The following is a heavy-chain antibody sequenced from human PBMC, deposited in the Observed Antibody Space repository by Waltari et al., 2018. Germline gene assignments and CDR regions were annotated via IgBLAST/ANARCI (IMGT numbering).Heavy chain of an antibody. CDR2: ISTNNGNT. D-gene: IGHD6-6*01. J-gene: IGHJ6*02. CDR3: ARVVSSSSPSFYYYGLDV. Sequence: QVQLVQYGAEVKSPGASVKVSCKASGYILTNYHVPWFRQAPGQGLEWMAWISTNNGNTEYAQNFQGRVTMTTDTSTNTAYMELRSLRSDDTAVFYCARVVSSSSPSFYYYGLDVWGQGTTVTVSS. V-gene: IGHV1-18*04. CDR1: GYILTNYH.